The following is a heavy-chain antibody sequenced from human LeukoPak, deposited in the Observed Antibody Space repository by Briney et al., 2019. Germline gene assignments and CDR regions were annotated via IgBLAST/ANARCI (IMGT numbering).Heavy chain of an antibody. J-gene: IGHJ6*03. CDR1: GFTFSRHT. V-gene: IGHV3-48*01. D-gene: IGHD6-6*01. CDR2: ISSTSDII. Sequence: GGSLRLSCADSGFTFSRHTMNWVRQAPGKGLEWVSYISSTSDIIHYADSVRGRFTNSRDNAKNSLYLQMNSLRAEDTAVYYCARETYSSSSGYMDVWGKGTTVTVSS. CDR3: ARETYSSSSGYMDV.